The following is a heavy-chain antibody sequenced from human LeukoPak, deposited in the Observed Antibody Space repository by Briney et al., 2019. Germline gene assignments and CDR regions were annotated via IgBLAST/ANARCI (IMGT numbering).Heavy chain of an antibody. Sequence: PGGSLRLSCAASGFTFDDYAMHWVRQAPGKGLEWVSGISWNSGSIGYADSVKGRFTISRDNAKNSLYLQMNSLRAEDTALYYCARAGFIQLGAFDIWGQGTMVTVSS. J-gene: IGHJ3*02. D-gene: IGHD5-18*01. CDR3: ARAGFIQLGAFDI. CDR2: ISWNSGSI. V-gene: IGHV3-9*01. CDR1: GFTFDDYA.